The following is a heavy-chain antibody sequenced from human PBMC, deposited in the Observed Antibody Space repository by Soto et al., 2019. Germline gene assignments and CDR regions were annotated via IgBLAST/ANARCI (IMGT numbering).Heavy chain of an antibody. J-gene: IGHJ5*02. CDR1: GGTFSSYA. CDR3: SRGKNGYGLNWFDP. CDR2: IIPIFGTA. D-gene: IGHD4-17*01. Sequence: PVKVSCKASGGTFSSYAINWVRQAPGQGLEWMGGIIPIFGTANYAQKFQRIVTITADESTSTAYMELSSLKSEDTAVYYCSRGKNGYGLNWFDPWGQGTLVTGSS. V-gene: IGHV1-69*13.